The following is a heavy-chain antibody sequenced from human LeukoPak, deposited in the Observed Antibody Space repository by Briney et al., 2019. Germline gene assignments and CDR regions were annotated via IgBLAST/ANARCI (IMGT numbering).Heavy chain of an antibody. D-gene: IGHD2-2*01. CDR3: ARDQWDIVVVPAAEI. J-gene: IGHJ3*02. Sequence: SVEVSCKASGGTFSSYTISWVRQAPGQGLEWMGRIIPILGIANYAQKSQGRVTITADKSTSTAYMELSSLRSEDTAVYYCARDQWDIVVVPAAEIWGQGTMVTVSS. CDR1: GGTFSSYT. V-gene: IGHV1-69*04. CDR2: IIPILGIA.